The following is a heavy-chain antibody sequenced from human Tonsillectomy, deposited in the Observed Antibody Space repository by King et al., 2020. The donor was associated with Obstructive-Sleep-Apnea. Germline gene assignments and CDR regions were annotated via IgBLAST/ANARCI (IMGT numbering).Heavy chain of an antibody. CDR2: ISAFNGNT. V-gene: IGHV1-18*04. CDR3: ARDLAHQYYDYSGYLFDY. D-gene: IGHD3-22*01. J-gene: IGHJ4*02. Sequence: QLVQSGAEVKKPGASVKVSCKASGYTFTNYGISWVRRAPGQGLEWMGWISAFNGNTNYAEKLQGRVTMTTDTSTSTAYMELRSLRSDDTAVYYCARDLAHQYYDYSGYLFDYWGQGTLVTLSS. CDR1: GYTFTNYG.